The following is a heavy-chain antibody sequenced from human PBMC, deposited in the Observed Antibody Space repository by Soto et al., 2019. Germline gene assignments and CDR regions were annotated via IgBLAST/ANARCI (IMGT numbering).Heavy chain of an antibody. V-gene: IGHV3-21*01. D-gene: IGHD3-3*01. CDR1: GFTFSSYS. CDR2: ISSSSSYI. J-gene: IGHJ6*02. Sequence: EVQLVESGGGLVKPGGSVRLSCAASGFTFSSYSMNWVRQAPGKGLEWVSSISSSSSYIYYADSVKGRFTISRDNAKNSLYLQMNSLRAEDTAVYYCARSWNYYYYYGMDVWGQGTTVTVSS. CDR3: ARSWNYYYYYGMDV.